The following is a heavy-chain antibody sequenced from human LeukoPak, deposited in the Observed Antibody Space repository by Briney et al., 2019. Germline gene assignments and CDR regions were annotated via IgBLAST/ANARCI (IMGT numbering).Heavy chain of an antibody. J-gene: IGHJ4*02. V-gene: IGHV1-2*02. Sequence: ASVKLFSRASGFTFSGYYMHWVRQAPGQGLEWMAWISPNSGGTNYVQKFQGRVTVTRDTSISTDYMEISGLTSDDTALYYCAREPSGSGGYDSWGQGTLVTVSS. CDR1: GFTFSGYY. CDR2: ISPNSGGT. D-gene: IGHD3-10*01. CDR3: AREPSGSGGYDS.